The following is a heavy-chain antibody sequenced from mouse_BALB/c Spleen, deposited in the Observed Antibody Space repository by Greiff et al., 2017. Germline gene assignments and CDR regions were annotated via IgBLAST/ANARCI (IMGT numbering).Heavy chain of an antibody. J-gene: IGHJ3*01. CDR1: GYTFTSYW. Sequence: QVQLQQSGAELAKPGASVKMSCKASGYTFTSYWMHWVKQRPGQGLEWIGYINPSTGYTEYNQKFKDKATLTADKSSSTAYMQLSSLTSEDSAVYYCARSLYYGSFWFAYWGQGTLVTVSA. V-gene: IGHV1-7*01. D-gene: IGHD1-1*01. CDR2: INPSTGYT. CDR3: ARSLYYGSFWFAY.